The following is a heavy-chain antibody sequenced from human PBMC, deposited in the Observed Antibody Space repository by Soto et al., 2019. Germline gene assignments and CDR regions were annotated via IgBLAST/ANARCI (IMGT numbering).Heavy chain of an antibody. Sequence: QVQLQESGPGLVKPSQTLSLTCTVSGGSISSGGYYWSWIRQHPGKGLEWIGYIYYSGSTYYNPSLKSRVTISVDTSKNQFPQKLSSVTAADTAVYYCARGELRFWFDPWGQGTLVTVSS. CDR3: ARGELRFWFDP. CDR1: GGSISSGGYY. D-gene: IGHD1-26*01. CDR2: IYYSGST. V-gene: IGHV4-31*03. J-gene: IGHJ5*02.